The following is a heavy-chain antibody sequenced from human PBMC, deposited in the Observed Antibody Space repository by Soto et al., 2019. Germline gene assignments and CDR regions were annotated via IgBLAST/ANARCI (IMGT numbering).Heavy chain of an antibody. CDR2: ISSSGGST. CDR3: AKYQPMTQPRPYFDY. Sequence: EVQLLESGGDLIQPGGSLRLSCAASGFTFSSYAMSWVRQAPGKGLGWVSDISSSGGSTYYADSVKGRFTISRDNSRNTLYLQMSSRRAEDTAIYYCAKYQPMTQPRPYFDYWGQGTLVTVSS. J-gene: IGHJ4*02. CDR1: GFTFSSYA. D-gene: IGHD3-22*01. V-gene: IGHV3-23*01.